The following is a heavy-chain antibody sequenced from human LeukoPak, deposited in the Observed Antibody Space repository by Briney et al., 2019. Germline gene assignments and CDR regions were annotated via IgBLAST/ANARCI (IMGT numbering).Heavy chain of an antibody. Sequence: GESLRLSCVASGFTFSSYSMNWVGQAPGKGLEWVSFISSSSSYIYYADSVKGRFTISRDNAKNSLYLQMNSLRAEDTAVYYCARGELTMIHDAFDIWGQGTMVTVSS. CDR3: ARGELTMIHDAFDI. V-gene: IGHV3-21*01. D-gene: IGHD3-22*01. J-gene: IGHJ3*02. CDR1: GFTFSSYS. CDR2: ISSSSSYI.